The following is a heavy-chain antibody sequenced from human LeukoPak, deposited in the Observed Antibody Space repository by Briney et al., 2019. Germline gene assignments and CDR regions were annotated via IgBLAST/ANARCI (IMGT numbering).Heavy chain of an antibody. J-gene: IGHJ3*02. CDR2: ISANGYRA. V-gene: IGHV3-48*04. CDR1: GFTFSAYS. D-gene: IGHD3-10*01. CDR3: VRDSAWAFDI. Sequence: SGGSLRLSCAASGFTFSAYSMTWVRQAPGKGLEWVAYISANGYRALYADSVKGRFTISRDNAKNSVDLQMSSLRAEDSAVYFCVRDSAWAFDIWGQGTMVTVSS.